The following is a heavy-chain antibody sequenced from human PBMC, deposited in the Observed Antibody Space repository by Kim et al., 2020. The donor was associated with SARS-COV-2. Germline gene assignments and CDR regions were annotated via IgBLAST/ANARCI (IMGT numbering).Heavy chain of an antibody. Sequence: YADSVRGRFTISRNTAKNSVYLQMDGLSAEDTALYYWAKGRPALARGQLEDWGQGTLVTVSS. J-gene: IGHJ4*02. D-gene: IGHD1-1*01. CDR3: AKGRPALARGQLED. V-gene: IGHV3-9*01.